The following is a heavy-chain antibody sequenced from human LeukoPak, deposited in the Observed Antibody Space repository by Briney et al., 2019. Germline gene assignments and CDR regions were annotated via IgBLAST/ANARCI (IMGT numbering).Heavy chain of an antibody. CDR2: ISSSGSTI. V-gene: IGHV3-48*01. J-gene: IGHJ4*02. D-gene: IGHD6-13*01. Sequence: GGSLRLSCAASGFTFSSYRMSWVRQAPGKGLAWVSYISSSGSTIHYVDSVKGRFTISRDNAKNSLYLQMNSLRAEDTAVYYCARAWSGSSWPSDYWGQGTLVTVSS. CDR1: GFTFSSYR. CDR3: ARAWSGSSWPSDY.